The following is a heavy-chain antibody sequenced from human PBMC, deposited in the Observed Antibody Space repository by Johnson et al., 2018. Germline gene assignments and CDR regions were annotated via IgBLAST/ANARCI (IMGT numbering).Heavy chain of an antibody. Sequence: VQLVESGGGLVQPGGSLRLSCTASGFTFSNYWMNWVRQAPGKGLEWVASIKQDGSEKYYVDSLKGRFTISRDNAKGSLFLQLNSLRVEDTAVYYCARTNVGVDCSRCRAFDMWGQGTMVSVSS. CDR2: IKQDGSEK. D-gene: IGHD2-21*02. CDR3: ARTNVGVDCSRCRAFDM. V-gene: IGHV3-7*01. J-gene: IGHJ3*02. CDR1: GFTFSNYW.